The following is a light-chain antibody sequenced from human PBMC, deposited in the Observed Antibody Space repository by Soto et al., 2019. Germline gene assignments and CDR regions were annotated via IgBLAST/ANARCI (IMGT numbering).Light chain of an antibody. CDR3: QQYRSWPRT. CDR2: GAS. Sequence: EIVLTQSPATLSVSPGERVTLSCRASQSVDINLAWYQQKPGQAPRLLIYGASTRATDMPGRFSGRGAGAEFTLTISSLQSEDFAVYYCQQYRSWPRTFGQGTNVDIK. CDR1: QSVDIN. V-gene: IGKV3-15*01. J-gene: IGKJ1*01.